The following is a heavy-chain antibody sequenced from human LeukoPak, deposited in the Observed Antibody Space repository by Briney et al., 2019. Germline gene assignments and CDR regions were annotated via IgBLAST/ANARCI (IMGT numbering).Heavy chain of an antibody. J-gene: IGHJ3*02. V-gene: IGHV1-18*01. CDR2: ISAYNGNT. CDR1: GYTFTSYG. Sequence: GASVKVSCKASGYTFTSYGISWVRQAPGQGLEWMGWISAYNGNTNYAQKLQGRVTMTTDTSTSTAYMELRSLRSDDTAVYYCARATSHVRGVIRYSGYDDAFDIWGQGTMVTVSS. CDR3: ARATSHVRGVIRYSGYDDAFDI. D-gene: IGHD3-10*01.